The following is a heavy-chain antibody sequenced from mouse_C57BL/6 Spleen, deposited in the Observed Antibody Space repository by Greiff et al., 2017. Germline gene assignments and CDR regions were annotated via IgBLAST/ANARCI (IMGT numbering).Heavy chain of an antibody. CDR1: GFTFSSYG. D-gene: IGHD2-4*01. V-gene: IGHV5-6*01. CDR2: ISSGGSYT. CDR3: ARDYDAFFDY. J-gene: IGHJ2*01. Sequence: EVQLVESGGDLVKPGGSLKLSCAASGFTFSSYGMSWVRQTPDKRLEWVATISSGGSYTYYPDSVKGRFTISRDNAKNTLYLQMSSLKSEDTAMYYCARDYDAFFDYWGQGTTLTVSS.